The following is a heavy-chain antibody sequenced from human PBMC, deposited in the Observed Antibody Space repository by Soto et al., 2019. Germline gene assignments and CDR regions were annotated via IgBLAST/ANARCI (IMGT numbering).Heavy chain of an antibody. J-gene: IGHJ5*02. D-gene: IGHD5-18*01. CDR3: ARGVDTAITLNWFDP. CDR1: GGTFSSYA. CDR2: IIPIFGTA. V-gene: IGHV1-69*13. Sequence: SVKFSCKASGGTFSSYAISWVRQAPGQGLEWMGGIIPIFGTANYAQKFQGRVTITADESTSTAYMELSSLRSEDTAVYYCARGVDTAITLNWFDPWGQGTLVTVSS.